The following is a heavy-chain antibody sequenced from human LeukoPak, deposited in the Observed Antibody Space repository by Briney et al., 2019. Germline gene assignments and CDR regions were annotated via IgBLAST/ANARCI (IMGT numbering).Heavy chain of an antibody. CDR3: ARENVVLVDAVRYYYSFMNV. J-gene: IGHJ6*02. CDR2: INPSGGST. V-gene: IGHV1-46*01. D-gene: IGHD2-8*01. CDR1: RYKFLNYY. Sequence: GASVKVSYKACRYKFLNYYMHLLEQAPPQALEGMGIINPSGGSTSYPQKFQDRLTMSSDTPTSTMYMELSSLKSEDTAVYYCARENVVLVDAVRYYYSFMNVWGQATTVT.